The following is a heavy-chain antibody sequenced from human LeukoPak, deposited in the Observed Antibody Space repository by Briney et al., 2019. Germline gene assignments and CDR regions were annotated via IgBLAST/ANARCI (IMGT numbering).Heavy chain of an antibody. CDR3: ANNRQLVRYFDY. J-gene: IGHJ4*02. D-gene: IGHD6-13*01. CDR1: GGSFSGHY. Sequence: SETLSLTCAVYGGSFSGHYWSWIRQSPGKGLEWIGEINHSGNTNCNPSLKSRVTISVDTSKIQFSLKMGSVTAADTAVYYCANNRQLVRYFDYWGQGTLVTVSS. V-gene: IGHV4-34*01. CDR2: INHSGNT.